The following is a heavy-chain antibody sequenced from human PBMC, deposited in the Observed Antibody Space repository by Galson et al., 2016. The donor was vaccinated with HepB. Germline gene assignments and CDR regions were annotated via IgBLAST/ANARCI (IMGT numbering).Heavy chain of an antibody. Sequence: SLRLSCAASGFIVSTNYMSWVRQAPGKGLEWVSIIYSGGTTYYADSVKGRFTMSRDNSKNTLYLQTNSLRAEDTAVYYCASVLIAVADAFHIWGQGTMVTVSS. CDR3: ASVLIAVADAFHI. CDR1: GFIVSTNY. V-gene: IGHV3-53*01. D-gene: IGHD6-19*01. CDR2: IYSGGTT. J-gene: IGHJ3*02.